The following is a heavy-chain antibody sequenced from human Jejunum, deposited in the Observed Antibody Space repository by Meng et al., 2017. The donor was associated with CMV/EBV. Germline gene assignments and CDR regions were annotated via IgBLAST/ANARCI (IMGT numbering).Heavy chain of an antibody. V-gene: IGHV5-51*01. CDR3: ATSYSRSTLYYYYGIDV. CDR2: IYPGDSDT. D-gene: IGHD6-6*01. J-gene: IGHJ6*02. CDR1: NFASYW. Sequence: NFASYWIGWVRQMPGKGLEWMGVIYPGDSDTRYSPSFQGQVTISADKSISTAYLQWSSLKASDTAMYYCATSYSRSTLYYYYGIDVWGQGTTVTVSS.